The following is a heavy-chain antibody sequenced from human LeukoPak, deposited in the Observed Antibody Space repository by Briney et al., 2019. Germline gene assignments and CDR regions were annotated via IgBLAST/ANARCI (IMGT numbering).Heavy chain of an antibody. J-gene: IGHJ4*02. Sequence: GGSLRLSCAASGFTFSSYAMSWVRQAPGKGLEWVSAISGSGGSTYYADSVKGRFTISTDNSKNTLYLQMNSLRAEDTAVYYCAKCYDGRQIVVVTAIYYFDYWGQGTLVTVSS. CDR3: AKCYDGRQIVVVTAIYYFDY. V-gene: IGHV3-23*01. CDR1: GFTFSSYA. D-gene: IGHD2-21*02. CDR2: ISGSGGST.